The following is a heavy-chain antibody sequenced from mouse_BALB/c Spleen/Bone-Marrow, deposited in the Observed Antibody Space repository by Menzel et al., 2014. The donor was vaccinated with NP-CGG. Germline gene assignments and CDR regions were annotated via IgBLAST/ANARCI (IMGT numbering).Heavy chain of an antibody. CDR2: INPSNGGT. V-gene: IGHV1S81*02. CDR1: GYTFTSYY. CDR3: SRGRRDALDY. J-gene: IGHJ4*01. Sequence: QLQQSGAELVKPGASVKLSCKASGYTFTSYYMYWVKQRPGQGLEWFGEINPSNGGTNFNEKFKNKATLTVDKSSSTAYMQLSSLTSEDSAVYYCSRGRRDALDYWGQGTSVTVSS.